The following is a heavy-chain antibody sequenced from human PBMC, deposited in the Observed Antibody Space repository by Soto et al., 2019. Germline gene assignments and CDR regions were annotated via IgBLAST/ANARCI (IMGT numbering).Heavy chain of an antibody. J-gene: IGHJ4*02. CDR3: ARDHHSYYDTSGYYPYCDF. Sequence: SETLSLTCTVSGGSVNTAPYHWSWIRQSPRNGLEWIGNIYYTGSTNYNPSFESRVAISLDTSNNQFSLRLTSLTAADTAVYFCARDHHSYYDTSGYYPYCDFWGQGTLGTVSS. CDR1: GGSVNTAPYH. CDR2: IYYTGST. V-gene: IGHV4-61*01. D-gene: IGHD3-22*01.